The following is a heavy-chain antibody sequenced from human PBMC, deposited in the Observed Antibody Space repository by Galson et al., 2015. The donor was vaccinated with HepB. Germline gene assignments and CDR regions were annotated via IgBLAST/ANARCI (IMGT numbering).Heavy chain of an antibody. CDR1: GYTFTSYG. D-gene: IGHD3-22*01. V-gene: IGHV1-18*04. Sequence: SVKVSCKASGYTFTSYGISWVRQAPGQGLEWMGWISAYNGNTNYAQKLQGRVTMTTDTSTSTAYMELRSLRSDDTAVYYCARDWYYYDSSGYLGAFDYWGQGTLVTVSS. J-gene: IGHJ4*02. CDR3: ARDWYYYDSSGYLGAFDY. CDR2: ISAYNGNT.